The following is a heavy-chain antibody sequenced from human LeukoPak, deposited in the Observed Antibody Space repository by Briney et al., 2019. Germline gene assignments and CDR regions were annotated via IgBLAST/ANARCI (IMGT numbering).Heavy chain of an antibody. D-gene: IGHD2-2*01. Sequence: ASVKVSCKASGYTFSTYGISWVRQAPGQGLEWMGWISTYNGNTNYAQKLHGRVTMTTDTSTSTAYMELRGLRSDDTAMYYCARDPRIVVVPTAIPNNWFDPWGQGTLVTVSS. CDR1: GYTFSTYG. J-gene: IGHJ5*02. V-gene: IGHV1-18*01. CDR2: ISTYNGNT. CDR3: ARDPRIVVVPTAIPNNWFDP.